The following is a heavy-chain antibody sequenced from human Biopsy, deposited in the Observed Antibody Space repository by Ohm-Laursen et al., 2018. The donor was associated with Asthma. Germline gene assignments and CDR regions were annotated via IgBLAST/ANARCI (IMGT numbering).Heavy chain of an antibody. CDR1: GLSSSGYY. V-gene: IGHV4-34*01. CDR3: ARGPEWSGLDI. CDR2: SDHSGNT. J-gene: IGHJ6*02. D-gene: IGHD3-3*01. Sequence: GTLSLTCRMYGLSSSGYYWTWIRQPPGQGLEWIGESDHSGNTNINPTLKSRLTISKDKSANEFSLKMKSVTAADTAVYYCARGPEWSGLDIWGQGTTVTVSS.